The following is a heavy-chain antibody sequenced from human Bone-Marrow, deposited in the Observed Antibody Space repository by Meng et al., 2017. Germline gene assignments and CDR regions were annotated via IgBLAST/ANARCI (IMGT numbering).Heavy chain of an antibody. D-gene: IGHD5-18*01. J-gene: IGHJ4*02. CDR3: AREKLQRGYSYGYGSGY. V-gene: IGHV3-23*01. Sequence: GESLKISCAASGITFTNYALSWVRQGPGKGLEWVSGIIDSSDNTFYADSVKGRFTISRDKSKNTLYLQMNSLRAEDTAVYYCAREKLQRGYSYGYGSGYWGQGTLVTVSS. CDR2: IIDSSDNT. CDR1: GITFTNYA.